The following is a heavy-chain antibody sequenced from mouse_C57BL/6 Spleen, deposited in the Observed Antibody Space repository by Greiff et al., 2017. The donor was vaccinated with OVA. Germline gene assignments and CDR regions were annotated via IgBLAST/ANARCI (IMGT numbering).Heavy chain of an antibody. CDR2: INPGSGGT. V-gene: IGHV1-54*01. D-gene: IGHD2-1*01. CDR1: GYAFTNYL. CDR3: ARGDLPLDY. Sequence: VQLQQSGAELVRPGTSVKVSCKASGYAFTNYLIEWVKQRPGQGLEWIGVINPGSGGTNYNEKFKGKATLTADKSSSTAYMQLSSLTSEDSAVYFCARGDLPLDYWGQGTTLTVSP. J-gene: IGHJ2*01.